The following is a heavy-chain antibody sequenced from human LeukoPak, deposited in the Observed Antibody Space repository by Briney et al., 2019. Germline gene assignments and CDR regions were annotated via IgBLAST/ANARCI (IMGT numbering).Heavy chain of an antibody. Sequence: GGSLRLSCVASGFTFSTSWMSWVRQAPGKGLEWVANIKPDGSEKDYVDSLKGRFTISRDNAKNSPYLQVNSLRAEDTAVYYCARFGVPYGVDVWGQGTTVTVSS. CDR3: ARFGVPYGVDV. D-gene: IGHD3-16*01. V-gene: IGHV3-7*04. CDR2: IKPDGSEK. J-gene: IGHJ6*02. CDR1: GFTFSTSW.